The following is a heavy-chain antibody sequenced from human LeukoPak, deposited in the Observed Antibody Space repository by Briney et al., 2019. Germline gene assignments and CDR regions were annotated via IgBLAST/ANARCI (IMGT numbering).Heavy chain of an antibody. CDR3: ASLYYYDNSGYYLGSRHFHH. D-gene: IGHD3-22*01. J-gene: IGHJ1*01. CDR2: INPTGGST. CDR1: GYTFTSYY. V-gene: IGHV1-46*01. Sequence: GASVKVSCKASGYTFTSYYMHWVRQAPGQGLEWMGLINPTGGSTGYAQNFQGRVAMTRDTSISTAYMELSSLRSEDTAVYYCASLYYYDNSGYYLGSRHFHHWGQGTLVTVSS.